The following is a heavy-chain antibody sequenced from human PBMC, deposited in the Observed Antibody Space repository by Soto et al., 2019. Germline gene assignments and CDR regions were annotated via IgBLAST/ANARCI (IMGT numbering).Heavy chain of an antibody. Sequence: EVQLLASGGGLVQPGGSLRLSCAASGFTFSSYAMSWVRQAPGKGLEWVSVISGSGGSTYYADSVKGRFTISRDNSKNTLYLQMNSLRAEDTAVYYCAKDLRYCSSTSCYVYNYYYGFDVWGQGTTVTVSS. CDR2: ISGSGGST. J-gene: IGHJ6*02. CDR1: GFTFSSYA. V-gene: IGHV3-23*01. D-gene: IGHD2-2*01. CDR3: AKDLRYCSSTSCYVYNYYYGFDV.